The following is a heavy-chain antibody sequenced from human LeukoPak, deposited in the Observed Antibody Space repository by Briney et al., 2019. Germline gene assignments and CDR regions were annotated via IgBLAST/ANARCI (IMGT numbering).Heavy chain of an antibody. CDR1: GFTFSSYE. CDR2: ISSSGSTI. CDR3: ARVPPGSSSSYY. D-gene: IGHD6-6*01. J-gene: IGHJ4*02. Sequence: GGSLRLSCAASGFTFSSYEMNWVRQAPGKGLEWVSYISSSGSTIYYADSVKGRFTVSRDDAKNSLYLQMNSLRAEDTAVYYCARVPPGSSSSYYLGQGTLVTVSS. V-gene: IGHV3-48*03.